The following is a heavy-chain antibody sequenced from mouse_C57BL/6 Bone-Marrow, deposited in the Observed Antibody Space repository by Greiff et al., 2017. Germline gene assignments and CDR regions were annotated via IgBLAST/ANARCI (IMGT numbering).Heavy chain of an antibody. CDR1: GYSFTSYW. D-gene: IGHD2-14*01. CDR2: IDPSDGCT. CDR3: AIGSYVGSWFAF. Sequence: QVQLQQPGAELVMPGASVKLSCKASGYSFTSYWMHWVKQRPGQGLEWIGEIDPSDGCTNYNPKFKGKSTLTLDKSSSTAYMQLISLTSEDSAVYYCAIGSYVGSWFAFWGQGTPVTVSA. V-gene: IGHV1-69*01. J-gene: IGHJ3*01.